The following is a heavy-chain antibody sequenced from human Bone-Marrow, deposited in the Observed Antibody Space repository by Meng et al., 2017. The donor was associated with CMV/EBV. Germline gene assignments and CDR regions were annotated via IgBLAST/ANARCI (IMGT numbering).Heavy chain of an antibody. CDR2: IRYDGSNK. J-gene: IGHJ4*02. Sequence: GESLKISCAASGFTFSSYGMHWVRQAPGKGLEWVAFIRYDGSNKYYADSVKGRFTISRDNSKNTLYLQMNSLRAEDTAVYYCVSGSSADYYFDYWGQGTLVTVSS. V-gene: IGHV3-30*02. CDR1: GFTFSSYG. D-gene: IGHD3-10*01. CDR3: VSGSSADYYFDY.